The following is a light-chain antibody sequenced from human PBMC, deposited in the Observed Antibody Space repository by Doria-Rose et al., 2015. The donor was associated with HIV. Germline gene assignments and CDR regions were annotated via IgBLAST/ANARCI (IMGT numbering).Light chain of an antibody. Sequence: TQSPESLGMSLGEMATLNCKSNQSLLYTSKNYLAWYQQKPGQPPKLLIYWASTRQSGVPARFSGSGSGTDCTLTISSLEAEDVAVYYCQQYYDTPSSGPGTTVAI. V-gene: IGKV4-1*01. CDR3: QQYYDTPS. CDR2: WAS. J-gene: IGKJ3*01. CDR1: QSLLYTSKNY.